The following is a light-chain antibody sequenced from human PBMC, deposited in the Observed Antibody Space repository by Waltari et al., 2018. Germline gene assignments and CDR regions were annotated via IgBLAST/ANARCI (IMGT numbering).Light chain of an antibody. CDR1: QSGGRT. CDR2: GAS. J-gene: IGKJ1*01. CDR3: QHYVRLPAT. Sequence: EIVLTQSPGTLSLSPGERATISCRASQSGGRTLAWYQQKPGQAPRLLIYGASSRATDIPDRCSCSGSGTDFSLTINRLEPEDFAVYFCQHYVRLPATFGQGTKVEIK. V-gene: IGKV3-20*01.